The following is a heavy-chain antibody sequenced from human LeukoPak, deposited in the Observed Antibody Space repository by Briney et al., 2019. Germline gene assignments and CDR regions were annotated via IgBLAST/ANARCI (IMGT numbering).Heavy chain of an antibody. D-gene: IGHD4-4*01. CDR1: GFSFSDYY. CDR3: ARGYSKDY. Sequence: GGSLRLSCAASGFSFSDYYMNWIRQAPGKGLEWVSYISSSDSTIYYAESVKGRFTISRDNAKNSLYLQMNSLRVEDTAVYYCARGYSKDYWGQGTLVTVSS. V-gene: IGHV3-11*01. J-gene: IGHJ4*02. CDR2: ISSSDSTI.